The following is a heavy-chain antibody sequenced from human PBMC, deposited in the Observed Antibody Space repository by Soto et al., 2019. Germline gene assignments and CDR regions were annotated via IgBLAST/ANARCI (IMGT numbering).Heavy chain of an antibody. Sequence: GGSLRLSCAASGFTFSSYAMSWVRQAPGKGLEWVSAISGSGGSTYYADSVEGRFTISRDNSKNTLYLQMNSLRAEDTAVYYCAKVPPTIGSGSYLGFRWFDPWGQGTLVTVSS. CDR2: ISGSGGST. V-gene: IGHV3-23*01. J-gene: IGHJ5*02. CDR1: GFTFSSYA. D-gene: IGHD3-10*01. CDR3: AKVPPTIGSGSYLGFRWFDP.